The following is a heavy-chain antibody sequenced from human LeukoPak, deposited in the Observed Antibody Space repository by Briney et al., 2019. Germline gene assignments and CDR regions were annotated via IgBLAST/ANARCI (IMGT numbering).Heavy chain of an antibody. J-gene: IGHJ4*02. CDR2: INHSGST. V-gene: IGHV4-34*01. CDR1: GGSFSGYY. D-gene: IGHD2-21*01. CDR3: ARVGRSGYSTTFDY. Sequence: SETLSLTCAVYGGSFSGYYWSWIRQPPGKGLEWIGEINHSGSTNYNPSLKSRVTISVDTSKNQFSLKLSSVTAADTAVYYCARVGRSGYSTTFDYWGQGTLVTVSS.